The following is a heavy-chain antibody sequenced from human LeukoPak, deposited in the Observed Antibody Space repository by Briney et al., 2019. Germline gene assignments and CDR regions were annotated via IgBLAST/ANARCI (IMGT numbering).Heavy chain of an antibody. D-gene: IGHD1-26*01. J-gene: IGHJ6*03. CDR2: IYYSGST. CDR3: AGGSYYYYYYYMDV. Sequence: PSETLSLTCTVSGDSISSTNYYWGWIRQPPGKGLEWIGSIYYSGSTYYNPSLESRVTISVDTSKNQFSLKLSSVTAADTAVYYCAGGSYYYYYYYMDVWGKGTTVTVSS. CDR1: GDSISSTNYY. V-gene: IGHV4-39*01.